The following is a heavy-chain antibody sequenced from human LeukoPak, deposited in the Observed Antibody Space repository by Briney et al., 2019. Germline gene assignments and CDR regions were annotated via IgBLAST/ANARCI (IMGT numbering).Heavy chain of an antibody. CDR2: IYSDGRT. J-gene: IGHJ4*02. V-gene: IGHV3-66*01. CDR3: ARSNCNSCYLGVWYYFDY. CDR1: GFTVSSNY. D-gene: IGHD2/OR15-2a*01. Sequence: PGGSLRLSCAVSGFTVSSNYMSWVRQAPGKGLEWVSVIYSDGRTYHADSVKGRFTISRDHYKNTLFLEMNILRAEDTAVYYCARSNCNSCYLGVWYYFDYWGQGTMVTVSS.